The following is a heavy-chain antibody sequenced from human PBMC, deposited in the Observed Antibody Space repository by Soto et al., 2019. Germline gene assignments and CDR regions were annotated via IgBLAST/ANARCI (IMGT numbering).Heavy chain of an antibody. CDR3: AMTRLYDTGTNDYHRDALDI. CDR1: GLSLGTYV. D-gene: IGHD3-22*01. CDR2: ISGSGGRV. J-gene: IGHJ3*02. Sequence: EVQLLESGGGMVEPRGSLKLSCAASGLSLGTYVMNWVRQAPGKGLEWVSGISGSGGRVDSADSVKGRFTIFRDNSSNTLYLQMNSLRAEDTAIYYCAMTRLYDTGTNDYHRDALDIWGQGTQVIVSS. V-gene: IGHV3-23*01.